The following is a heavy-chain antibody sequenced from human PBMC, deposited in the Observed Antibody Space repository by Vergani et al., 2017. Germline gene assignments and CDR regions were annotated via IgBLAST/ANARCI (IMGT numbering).Heavy chain of an antibody. V-gene: IGHV3-23*01. CDR3: AKANPRNSGYDYLYYYHAMDV. CDR1: GFTFSDYA. Sequence: EMQLLESGGGLVQPGGSLRLSCAASGFTFSDYAMNWGRQAPGKGLEWVSSISGSGGNTYYADSVKGRLTISRVNSKNVLSLQMNSLRAEDTAVYYCAKANPRNSGYDYLYYYHAMDVWGQGTTVTVSS. D-gene: IGHD5-12*01. J-gene: IGHJ6*02. CDR2: ISGSGGNT.